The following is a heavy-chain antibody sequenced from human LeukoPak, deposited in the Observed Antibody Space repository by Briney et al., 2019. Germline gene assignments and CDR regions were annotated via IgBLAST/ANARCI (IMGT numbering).Heavy chain of an antibody. D-gene: IGHD2-15*01. J-gene: IGHJ5*02. CDR2: INHSGST. V-gene: IGHV4-34*01. Sequence: ASETLSLTCAVYGGSFSVYYRSWIRQPPGKGLEWIGEINHSGSTNYNPSLKSRVTISVDTSKNQFSLKLSSVTAADTAVYYCARGRGDIVVVVAATASNWFDPWGQGTLVTVSS. CDR3: ARGRGDIVVVVAATASNWFDP. CDR1: GGSFSVYY.